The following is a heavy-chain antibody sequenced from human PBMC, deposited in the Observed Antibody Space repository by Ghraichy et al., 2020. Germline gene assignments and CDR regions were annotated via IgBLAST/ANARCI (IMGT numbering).Heavy chain of an antibody. CDR2: IYTSGST. CDR1: GGSISSYY. CDR3: ARLLLPTPSQGVVVTANNWFDP. Sequence: SETLSLTCTVSGGSISSYYWSWIRQPAGKGLEWIGRIYTSGSTNYNPSLKSRVTMSVDTSKNQFSLKLSSVTAADTAVYYCARLLLPTPSQGVVVTANNWFDPWGQGTLVTVSS. V-gene: IGHV4-4*07. D-gene: IGHD2-21*02. J-gene: IGHJ5*02.